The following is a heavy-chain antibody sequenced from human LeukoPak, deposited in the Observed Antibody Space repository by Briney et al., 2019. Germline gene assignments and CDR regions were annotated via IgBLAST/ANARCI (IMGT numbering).Heavy chain of an antibody. Sequence: SETLSLTCTVSGGSISSYYWSWIRQPPGKGLEWIGYIYHSGSTYYNPSLKSRVTISVDRSKNQFSLKLSSVTAADTAVYYCAREPRDNWFDPWGQGTLVTVSS. D-gene: IGHD3-10*01. J-gene: IGHJ5*02. CDR2: IYHSGST. V-gene: IGHV4-59*12. CDR3: AREPRDNWFDP. CDR1: GGSISSYY.